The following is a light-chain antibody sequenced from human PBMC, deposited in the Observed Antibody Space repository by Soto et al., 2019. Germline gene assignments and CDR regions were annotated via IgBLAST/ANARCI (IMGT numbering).Light chain of an antibody. CDR1: PTISYTSINMTN. J-gene: IGKJ4*01. CDR3: QQYFSYPLT. V-gene: IGKV4-1*01. CDR2: WAS. Sequence: ILITHSPDTLDVSLPYRPTISCQSRPTISYTSINMTNLAWYQQRPGQPPKLLIYWASIRGSGVPDRLSGSGFGTDFTLTISSLQTEDVAVYYCQQYFSYPLTFGGGTKVDI.